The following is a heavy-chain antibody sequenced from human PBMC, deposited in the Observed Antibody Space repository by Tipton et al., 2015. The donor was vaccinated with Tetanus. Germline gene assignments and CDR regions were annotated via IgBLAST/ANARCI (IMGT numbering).Heavy chain of an antibody. CDR3: ARVGATTGPFDY. J-gene: IGHJ4*02. V-gene: IGHV1-3*01. CDR2: INAGNGNT. Sequence: QVQLVQSGAEVKKPGASVKVSCKASGYTFTSYAMHWVRQAPGQRLEWMGWINAGNGNTKYSQKFQGRVTITRDTSASTAYMELSSLRSEGTAVYYCARVGATTGPFDYWGQGSLVTVSS. CDR1: GYTFTSYA. D-gene: IGHD1-26*01.